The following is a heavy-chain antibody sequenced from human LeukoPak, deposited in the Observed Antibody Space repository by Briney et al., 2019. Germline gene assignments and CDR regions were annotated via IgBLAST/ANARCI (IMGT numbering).Heavy chain of an antibody. CDR2: IRSDGSNK. J-gene: IGHJ4*02. CDR3: ARVSGWNYFDY. D-gene: IGHD6-19*01. CDR1: GFTFSSYG. V-gene: IGHV3-30*02. Sequence: GGSLRLSCAASGFTFSSYGMHWVRQAPGKGLEWVAFIRSDGSNKYYADSVKGRFTISRDNSRNTLYLQMNSLRAEDTAVYYCARVSGWNYFDYWGQGTLVTVSS.